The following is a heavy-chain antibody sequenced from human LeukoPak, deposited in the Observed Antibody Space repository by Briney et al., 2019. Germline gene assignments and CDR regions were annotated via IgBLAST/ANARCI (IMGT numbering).Heavy chain of an antibody. Sequence: SETLSLTCTVSGGSISDYYWTWIRQPAGKGLEWIGRIYSNGGTNYNPSLRSRVTMSVDMSKNYFSLRLSSVTAADTATYYCARHRRYYGSGSYYSDFDSWGQGILVTVSS. V-gene: IGHV4-4*07. CDR3: ARHRRYYGSGSYYSDFDS. CDR2: IYSNGGT. D-gene: IGHD3-10*01. CDR1: GGSISDYY. J-gene: IGHJ4*02.